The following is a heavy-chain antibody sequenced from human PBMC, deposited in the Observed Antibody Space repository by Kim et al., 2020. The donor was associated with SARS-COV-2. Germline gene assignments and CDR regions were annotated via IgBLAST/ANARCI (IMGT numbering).Heavy chain of an antibody. D-gene: IGHD3-10*01. CDR2: GST. V-gene: IGHV4-39*01. Sequence: GSTYHNPSLTSRVTISVDTSKNQFSLKLSSVTAADTAVYYCARGYYYFDYWGQGTLVTVSS. J-gene: IGHJ4*02. CDR3: ARGYYYFDY.